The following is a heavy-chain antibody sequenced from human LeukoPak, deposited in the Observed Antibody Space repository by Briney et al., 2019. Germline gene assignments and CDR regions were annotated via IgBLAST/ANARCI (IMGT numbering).Heavy chain of an antibody. Sequence: SETLSLTCAVYGGSFSGYYWSWIRQPPGKGLEWIGEINHSGSTNYNPSLKSRVTISVDTSKNQFSLKLSSVTAADTAVYYCARDPGAVAGTRGDGAFDIWGQGTMVTVPS. D-gene: IGHD6-19*01. CDR2: INHSGST. CDR3: ARDPGAVAGTRGDGAFDI. J-gene: IGHJ3*02. CDR1: GGSFSGYY. V-gene: IGHV4-34*01.